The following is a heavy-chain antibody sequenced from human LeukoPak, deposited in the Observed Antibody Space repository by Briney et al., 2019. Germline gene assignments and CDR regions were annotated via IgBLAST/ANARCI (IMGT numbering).Heavy chain of an antibody. CDR1: GDSISNYY. V-gene: IGHV4-59*12. CDR3: ARAGKNSRTYDY. CDR2: IYYSGST. D-gene: IGHD2/OR15-2a*01. Sequence: PSETLSLTCTVSGDSISNYYWSWIRLPPGKGPEWIGYIYYSGSTKYNPSLQSRVSISVDTSNNQFSLKLSSVTAADTAVYYCARAGKNSRTYDYWGQGTLVTVSS. J-gene: IGHJ4*02.